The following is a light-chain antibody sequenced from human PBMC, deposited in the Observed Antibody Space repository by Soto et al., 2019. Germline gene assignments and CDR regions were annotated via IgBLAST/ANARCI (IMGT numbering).Light chain of an antibody. CDR3: QQYGGSPRT. J-gene: IGKJ1*01. V-gene: IGKV3-20*01. Sequence: EIVLTQSPGTLSLSPGERATLSCGASQSVSSNSLAWYQQKPGQAPRLLIYGASSRATGIPDRFSGSGSGTDFTLTISRLEPEDFAVYYSQQYGGSPRTFGQGTRWIS. CDR1: QSVSSNS. CDR2: GAS.